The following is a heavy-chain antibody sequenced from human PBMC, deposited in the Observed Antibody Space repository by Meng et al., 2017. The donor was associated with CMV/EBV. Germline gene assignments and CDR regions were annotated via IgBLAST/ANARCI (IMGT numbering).Heavy chain of an antibody. CDR3: AKLPAPMDV. CDR2: INHSGST. Sequence: SETLSLTCAVYGGSFSGYYWSWIRQPPGKGMEWIGEINHSGSTNYNPSLKSRVTISVDTSKNQLSLKLSSVTAADTAAYYCAKLPAPMDVWGQGTTVTVSS. CDR1: GGSFSGYY. J-gene: IGHJ6*02. V-gene: IGHV4-34*01.